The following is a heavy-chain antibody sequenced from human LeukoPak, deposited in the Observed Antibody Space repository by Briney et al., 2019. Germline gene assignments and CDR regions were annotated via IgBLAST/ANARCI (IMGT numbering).Heavy chain of an antibody. CDR2: IYWDDDK. CDR1: GGSISSYYW. J-gene: IGHJ4*02. V-gene: IGHV2-5*08. D-gene: IGHD5-18*01. CDR3: AHADTAMVHIDY. Sequence: TLSLTCTVSGGSISSYYWSWIRQPPGKGLEWLALIYWDDDKRYSPSLKSRLTITKDTSKNQVVLTMTNMDPVDTATYYCAHADTAMVHIDYWGQGTLVTVSS.